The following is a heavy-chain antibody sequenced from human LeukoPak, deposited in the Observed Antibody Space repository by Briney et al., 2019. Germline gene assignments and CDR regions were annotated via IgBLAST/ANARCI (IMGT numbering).Heavy chain of an antibody. J-gene: IGHJ1*01. Sequence: GGSLRLSCAASGFTVSSNYMSWVRQAPGKGLEWVSVIYSGGSTYYADSVEGRFTISRDNANNSLYLQMNSLRAEDTAVYYCARRTPGYCSGGSCYGFQHWGQGTLVTVSS. CDR1: GFTVSSNY. D-gene: IGHD2-15*01. CDR2: IYSGGST. V-gene: IGHV3-53*01. CDR3: ARRTPGYCSGGSCYGFQH.